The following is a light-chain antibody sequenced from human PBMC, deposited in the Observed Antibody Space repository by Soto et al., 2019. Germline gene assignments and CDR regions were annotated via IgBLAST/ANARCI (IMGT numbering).Light chain of an antibody. CDR3: QQYNSYSGT. Sequence: DIQMTQSPSTLSASVRDRVTINCRASQSISSWLAWYQQKPGKAPKLLIYDASSLESGVPSRFSGSGSGTEFTLTISSLQPDDFATYYCQQYNSYSGTFGQGTKV. CDR1: QSISSW. CDR2: DAS. V-gene: IGKV1-5*01. J-gene: IGKJ1*01.